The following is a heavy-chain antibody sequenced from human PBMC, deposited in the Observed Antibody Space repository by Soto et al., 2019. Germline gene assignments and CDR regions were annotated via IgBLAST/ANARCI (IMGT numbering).Heavy chain of an antibody. CDR1: GDTFNSYV. D-gene: IGHD3-16*01. Sequence: QVQLVQSGAEVKRPGSSVKVSCESSGDTFNSYVISWVRPAPGQGLEWMGGIIPIIGVTHYAQKFQGRVTISALSSTGTAYMELPNLGLEDTALYYCARESLGAKGADHWGQGTLVTVSS. J-gene: IGHJ4*02. CDR3: ARESLGAKGADH. V-gene: IGHV1-69*17. CDR2: IIPIIGVT.